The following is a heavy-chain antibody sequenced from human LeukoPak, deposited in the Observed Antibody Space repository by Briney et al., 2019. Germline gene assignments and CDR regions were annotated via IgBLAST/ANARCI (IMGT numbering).Heavy chain of an antibody. CDR2: ISGSGGST. D-gene: IGHD4-23*01. V-gene: IGHV3-23*01. J-gene: IGHJ4*02. CDR3: AKLLSNSGRFLY. Sequence: GGSLRLSCAASGVTFSSYGMSWVRQAPGKGLEWVSAISGSGGSTYYADSVKGRFTISRDNSKNTLYLQMNSLRAEDTAVYYCAKLLSNSGRFLYWGQGTLVTVSS. CDR1: GVTFSSYG.